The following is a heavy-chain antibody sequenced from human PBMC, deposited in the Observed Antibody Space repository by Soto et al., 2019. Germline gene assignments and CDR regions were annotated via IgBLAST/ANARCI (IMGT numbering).Heavy chain of an antibody. D-gene: IGHD4-17*01. J-gene: IGHJ4*02. CDR3: VRDNDYAFDY. Sequence: GGSLRLSCAASGFAISAFSMNWVRQAPGKGLEWVSYFSISGSTIAYADSVRGRFTISRDSAKNSLYLQMNTLRDEDTAVYYCVRDNDYAFDYWGQGTLVTVSS. CDR2: FSISGSTI. V-gene: IGHV3-48*02. CDR1: GFAISAFS.